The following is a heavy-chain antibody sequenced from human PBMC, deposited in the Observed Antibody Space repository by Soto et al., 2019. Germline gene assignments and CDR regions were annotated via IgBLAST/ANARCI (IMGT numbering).Heavy chain of an antibody. D-gene: IGHD3-22*01. V-gene: IGHV3-23*01. J-gene: IGHJ4*02. Sequence: GGSLRLSCAASGFTFSSYAMSWVRQAPGKGLEWVSAISGSGGSTYYADSVKGRFTISRDNSKNTLYLQMNSLRAEDTAVYYCAKVYYDSSAYYYGYYFDCWGQGALVTVSS. CDR1: GFTFSSYA. CDR3: AKVYYDSSAYYYGYYFDC. CDR2: ISGSGGST.